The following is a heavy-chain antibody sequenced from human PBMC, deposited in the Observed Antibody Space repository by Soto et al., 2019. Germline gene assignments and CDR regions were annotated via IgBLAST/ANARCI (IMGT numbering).Heavy chain of an antibody. CDR2: ISGSGGST. Sequence: GGSLRLSCAASGFTFSSYAMSWVRQAPGKGLEWVSAISGSGGSTYYADSVKGRFTISRDNSKNTLYLQMNSLSAEDTAVYYCAKGYYYDSSGCPHFDYWGQGTLVTVSS. J-gene: IGHJ4*02. CDR1: GFTFSSYA. V-gene: IGHV3-23*01. CDR3: AKGYYYDSSGCPHFDY. D-gene: IGHD3-22*01.